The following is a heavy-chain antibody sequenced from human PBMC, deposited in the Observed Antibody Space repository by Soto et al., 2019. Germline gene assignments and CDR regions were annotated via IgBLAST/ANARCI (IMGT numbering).Heavy chain of an antibody. CDR2: IIPIFGTA. D-gene: IGHD1-26*01. Sequence: QVQLVQSGAEVKKPGSSVKVSCNASGGTFRSYAISWVRQAHGQGLQWMGGIIPIFGTANYAQKFQGRVPITADESTSTAYMELSSLRAEDTAVSYCARGWSYYPDYWGQGTLVTVSS. V-gene: IGHV1-69*12. CDR3: ARGWSYYPDY. CDR1: GGTFRSYA. J-gene: IGHJ4*02.